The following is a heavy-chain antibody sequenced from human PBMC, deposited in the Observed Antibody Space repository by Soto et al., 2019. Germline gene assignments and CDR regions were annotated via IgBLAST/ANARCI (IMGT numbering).Heavy chain of an antibody. J-gene: IGHJ3*02. CDR2: INPNWGST. V-gene: IGHV1-46*03. D-gene: IGHD2-2*01. CDR1: GYTFTNHY. Sequence: QVQLVQSGAEVREPGASVKASCKASGYTFTNHYIHWVRQAPGQGLEWMGIINPNWGSTTYAKKFQGSLAVTRDTSTSTVYMELSSLRSEDTAVYYCTRAIVVVPPAPSDALDIWGQGTMVTVSS. CDR3: TRAIVVVPPAPSDALDI.